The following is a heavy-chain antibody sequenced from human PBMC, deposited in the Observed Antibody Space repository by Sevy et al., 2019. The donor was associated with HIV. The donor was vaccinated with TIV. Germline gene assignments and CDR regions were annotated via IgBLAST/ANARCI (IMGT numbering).Heavy chain of an antibody. V-gene: IGHV3-21*04. J-gene: IGHJ4*02. CDR1: GFTFSSYS. D-gene: IGHD3-16*01. CDR3: ARGHWGFDY. Sequence: GGSLRLSCAASGFTFSSYSMNWVRQAPGKGLEWVSSISSSSSYIYYADSVKGRFIISRDNAKNSLYLQMNSLETEDTAIYYCARGHWGFDYWGQGTLVTVSS. CDR2: ISSSSSYI.